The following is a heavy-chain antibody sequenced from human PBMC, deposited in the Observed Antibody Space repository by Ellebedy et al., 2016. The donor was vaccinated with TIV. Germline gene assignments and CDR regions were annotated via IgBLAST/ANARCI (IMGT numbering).Heavy chain of an antibody. D-gene: IGHD3-10*01. J-gene: IGHJ4*02. V-gene: IGHV4-34*01. CDR3: AKGSMVRGLAG. Sequence: SETLSLXXEIDVPSISGYHWAWVRQPPGKGLEWIGDVHHRGGPRYISSLKGRVTISLDTSRKEFSLFITSVTAADTALYFCAKGSMVRGLAGWGQGTLGTVSS. CDR1: VPSISGYH. CDR2: VHHRGGP.